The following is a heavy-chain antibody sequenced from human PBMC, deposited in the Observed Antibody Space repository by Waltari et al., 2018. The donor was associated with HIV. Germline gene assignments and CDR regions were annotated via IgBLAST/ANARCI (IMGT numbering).Heavy chain of an antibody. Sequence: QVHLVQSGAEVKKPGSSVKVSCKASGGTFSSYAISWVRQAPGQGLEWMGGIIPVSGTPNFAQIFQDGVTISADESTNTAYMELSSLRSEDTALYFCARLGDYYDSRSGPYYFDYWGQGTLVTVYS. CDR2: IIPVSGTP. V-gene: IGHV1-69*01. CDR1: GGTFSSYA. J-gene: IGHJ4*02. CDR3: ARLGDYYDSRSGPYYFDY. D-gene: IGHD3-22*01.